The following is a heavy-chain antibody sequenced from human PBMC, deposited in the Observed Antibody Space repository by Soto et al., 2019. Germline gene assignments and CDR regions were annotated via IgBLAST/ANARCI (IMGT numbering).Heavy chain of an antibody. V-gene: IGHV3-33*01. D-gene: IGHD2-2*01. CDR2: IWYDGSNK. CDR3: ASLYCSSTSCPDHDAFDI. J-gene: IGHJ3*02. Sequence: QVQLVESGGGVVQPGRSLRLSCAASGFTFSSYGMHWVRQAPGKGLEWVAVIWYDGSNKYYADSVKGRFTISRDNSKNPLYLQMNSLRAEDTAVYYCASLYCSSTSCPDHDAFDIWGQGTMVTVSS. CDR1: GFTFSSYG.